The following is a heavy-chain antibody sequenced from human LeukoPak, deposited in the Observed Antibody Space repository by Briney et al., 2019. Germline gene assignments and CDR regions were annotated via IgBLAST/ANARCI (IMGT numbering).Heavy chain of an antibody. J-gene: IGHJ5*02. V-gene: IGHV1-2*02. CDR1: GYTFTDYY. CDR3: ARGGSGSYFSWLDP. Sequence: ASVKVSCKASGYTFTDYYIHWVQQAPGQGLECMGWINPNSGGTNCAQKFQGRVTMTRDTSISTAYMELSRLRSDDTAVYYCARGGSGSYFSWLDPWGQGTLVTVSS. D-gene: IGHD3-10*01. CDR2: INPNSGGT.